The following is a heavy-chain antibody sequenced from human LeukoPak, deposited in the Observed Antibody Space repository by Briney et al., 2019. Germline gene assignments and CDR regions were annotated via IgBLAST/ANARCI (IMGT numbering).Heavy chain of an antibody. CDR3: AKRARQQWLVLDMDV. V-gene: IGHV3-30*18. J-gene: IGHJ6*04. D-gene: IGHD6-19*01. CDR2: ISYDGSNK. CDR1: GFTFSSYG. Sequence: PGRSLRLSCAASGFTFSSYGMHWVRQAPGKGLEWVAVISYDGSNKYYADSVKGRFTISRDNSKNTLYLQMNSLRAEDTAVYYCAKRARQQWLVLDMDVWGKGTTVTVSS.